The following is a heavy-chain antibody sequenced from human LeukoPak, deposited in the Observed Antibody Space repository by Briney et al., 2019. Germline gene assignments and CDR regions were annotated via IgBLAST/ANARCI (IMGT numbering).Heavy chain of an antibody. V-gene: IGHV4-59*02. J-gene: IGHJ5*02. CDR1: GGSVTNYY. CDR2: VHYSGTT. D-gene: IGHD4-23*01. CDR3: TRDKAPGGKRWFDP. Sequence: SETLSLTCTVSGGSVTNYYWTWMRQSPGKGLEWIGYVHYSGTTNYNPSLTSRVSMSLDTSRNQFSLKLSSVTAADTALYFRTRDKAPGGKRWFDPWGQGTLVTVSS.